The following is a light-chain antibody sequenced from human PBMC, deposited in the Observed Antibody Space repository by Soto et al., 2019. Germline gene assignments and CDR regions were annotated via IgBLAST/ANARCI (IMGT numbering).Light chain of an antibody. J-gene: IGKJ5*01. CDR1: QSVSNTY. V-gene: IGKV3D-20*02. Sequence: EIVLTQSSGTLSPSPVERATLSCRSSQSVSNTYLAWYQQKPGQAPRLVIYGASNRATGIPARFSGSGSGTDFTLTISRLEPEDFAVYYCQQRSNWPRITFGQGTRLEI. CDR3: QQRSNWPRIT. CDR2: GAS.